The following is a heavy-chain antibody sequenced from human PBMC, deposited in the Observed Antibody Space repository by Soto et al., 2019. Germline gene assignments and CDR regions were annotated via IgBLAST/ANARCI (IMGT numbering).Heavy chain of an antibody. Sequence: QVQLVESGGGVVQPGRSLRLSCAASGFTFSSYAMHWVRQAPGKGLEWVAVISYDGSNKYYADSVKGRFTISRDNSKNTLYLQMNSLRAEDTAVYYCAREGAIAVAGGYFDYWGQGTLVTVSS. CDR1: GFTFSSYA. J-gene: IGHJ4*02. CDR3: AREGAIAVAGGYFDY. CDR2: ISYDGSNK. V-gene: IGHV3-30-3*01. D-gene: IGHD6-19*01.